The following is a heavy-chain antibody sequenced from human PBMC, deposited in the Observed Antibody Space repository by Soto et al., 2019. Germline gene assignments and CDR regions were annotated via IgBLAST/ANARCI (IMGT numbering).Heavy chain of an antibody. CDR1: GFTVSSYG. Sequence: QVQLVESGGGVVQPGRSLRLSCAVSGFTVSSYGMHWVRQAPGKGLEWVAVISRDGRTTFYADSVKGRFTISKDNSRNTLLLEMNSLRDDDMAVYYCTGEVASGYWGQGTLVTVSP. D-gene: IGHD2-8*02. V-gene: IGHV3-30*03. CDR3: TGEVASGY. CDR2: ISRDGRTT. J-gene: IGHJ4*02.